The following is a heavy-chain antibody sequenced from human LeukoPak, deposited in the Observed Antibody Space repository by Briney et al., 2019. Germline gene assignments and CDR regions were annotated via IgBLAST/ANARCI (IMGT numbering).Heavy chain of an antibody. V-gene: IGHV3-23*01. Sequence: PGGSLRLSCAASGFTFSSYAMSWVRQAPGKGLEWASAISGSGGSTYYADSVKGRFTISRDNSKNTLYLQMNSLRAEDTAVYYCAKAQRGYLDAFDIWGQGTMVTASS. CDR1: GFTFSSYA. CDR2: ISGSGGST. CDR3: AKAQRGYLDAFDI. J-gene: IGHJ3*02. D-gene: IGHD6-25*01.